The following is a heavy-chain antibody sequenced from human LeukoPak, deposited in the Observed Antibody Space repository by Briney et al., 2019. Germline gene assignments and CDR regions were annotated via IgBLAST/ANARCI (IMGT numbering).Heavy chain of an antibody. V-gene: IGHV1-2*02. CDR3: GRGIQSFDP. Sequence: ASVKVSCKASGYTFTGYFMHWVRQAPGQGLEWMGWINPNSGGTNYAQKFQDRVTMTRDTSMSAAYMEISRLTYDDTAVYYCGRGIQSFDPWGQGTLVTVSS. J-gene: IGHJ5*02. CDR1: GYTFTGYF. CDR2: INPNSGGT.